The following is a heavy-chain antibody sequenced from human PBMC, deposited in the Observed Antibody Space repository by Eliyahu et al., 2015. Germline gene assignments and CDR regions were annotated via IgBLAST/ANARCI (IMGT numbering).Heavy chain of an antibody. CDR3: ARGYYGSGSSPDAFDI. J-gene: IGHJ3*02. Sequence: WMGWINPNSGGTNYAQKFQGRVTMTRDTSISTAYMELSRLRSDDTAVYYCARGYYGSGSSPDAFDIWGQGTMVTVSS. V-gene: IGHV1-2*02. D-gene: IGHD3-10*01. CDR2: INPNSGGT.